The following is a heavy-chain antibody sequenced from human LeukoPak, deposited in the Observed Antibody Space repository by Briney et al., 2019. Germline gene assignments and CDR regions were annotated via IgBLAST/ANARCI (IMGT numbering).Heavy chain of an antibody. CDR3: ARSFIKTRYNWNDVAAFDI. Sequence: GESLRLSCAASGFTFSSYAMSWVRQTPGKGLEWVSAISGSGGSTYYADSVKGRFTITRDNAKNSLYLQMNSLRAEDTAVYYCARSFIKTRYNWNDVAAFDIWGQGTMVTVSS. CDR2: ISGSGGST. V-gene: IGHV3-23*01. CDR1: GFTFSSYA. D-gene: IGHD1-1*01. J-gene: IGHJ3*02.